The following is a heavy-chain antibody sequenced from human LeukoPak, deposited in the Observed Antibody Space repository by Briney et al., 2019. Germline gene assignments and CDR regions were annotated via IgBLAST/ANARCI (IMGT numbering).Heavy chain of an antibody. CDR1: GFTFSNAW. D-gene: IGHD3-22*01. CDR2: IKSKTDGGTT. CDR3: TTDFLPIINYYDSSGPY. J-gene: IGHJ4*02. V-gene: IGHV3-15*01. Sequence: PGGSLRLSCAASGFTFSNAWMSWVRQAPGKGLEWVGRIKSKTDGGTTDYAAPVKGRFTISRDDSKNTLYLQMNSLKTEDTAVYYCTTDFLPIINYYDSSGPYWGQGTLVTVSS.